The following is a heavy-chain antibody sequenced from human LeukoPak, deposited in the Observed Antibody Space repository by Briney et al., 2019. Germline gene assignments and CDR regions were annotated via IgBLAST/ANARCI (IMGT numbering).Heavy chain of an antibody. CDR1: GGSISSSDSY. D-gene: IGHD3-10*01. J-gene: IGHJ4*02. CDR3: GRHFPETGRDEQPLEY. CDR2: ICFSRTT. Sequence: SETLSLTCTVSGGSISSSDSYWAWVRQPPGKGLEWIGSICFSRTTYYNPSLKSRVTMSIDTSKIHFSLKVASVTAADTAVYYCGRHFPETGRDEQPLEYWGQGSLFTVSS. V-gene: IGHV4-39*01.